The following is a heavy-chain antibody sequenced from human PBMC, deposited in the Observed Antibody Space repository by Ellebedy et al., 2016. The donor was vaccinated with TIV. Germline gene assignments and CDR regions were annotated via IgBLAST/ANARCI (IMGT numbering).Heavy chain of an antibody. CDR1: GGSFSVYY. Sequence: SETLSLTXAVYGGSFSVYYWSWIRHPPGKGLEWIGEINHSGSTNYNPSLKSRVTISVDTSKNQLSLKLSAVTAADTAVYYCARAKRILTGRGAGYYYYGMDVWGQGTTVTVSS. CDR2: INHSGST. V-gene: IGHV4-34*01. D-gene: IGHD3-9*01. CDR3: ARAKRILTGRGAGYYYYGMDV. J-gene: IGHJ6*02.